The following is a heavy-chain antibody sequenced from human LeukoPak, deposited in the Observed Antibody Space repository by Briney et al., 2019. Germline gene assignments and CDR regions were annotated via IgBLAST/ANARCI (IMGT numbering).Heavy chain of an antibody. J-gene: IGHJ4*02. D-gene: IGHD1-26*01. CDR1: GFTFNSFA. CDR3: AKDSRVVGATAFDY. Sequence: GRSLRLSCAASGFTFNSFAMHWARQAPGKGLEWVAGISYDGDIQYYADSMKGRFTISRDNSKNTLYLQMNNLRADDTAVYYCAKDSRVVGATAFDYWGQGTLVTVSS. V-gene: IGHV3-30*18. CDR2: ISYDGDIQ.